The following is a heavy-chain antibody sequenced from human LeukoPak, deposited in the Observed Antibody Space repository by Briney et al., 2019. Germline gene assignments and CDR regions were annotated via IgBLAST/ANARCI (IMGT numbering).Heavy chain of an antibody. V-gene: IGHV4-4*07. CDR1: GGSISSNY. CDR2: IYSSGTA. Sequence: KPSETLSLTCTVYGGSISSNYWVWIRQPAGKGLEWIGQIYSSGTASYNPALKRRVTISVDKSKNQFFLNLRSVTAADTAVYYCARTLTHFWSAYGHWGQGTLVSVSS. D-gene: IGHD3-3*02. J-gene: IGHJ4*02. CDR3: ARTLTHFWSAYGH.